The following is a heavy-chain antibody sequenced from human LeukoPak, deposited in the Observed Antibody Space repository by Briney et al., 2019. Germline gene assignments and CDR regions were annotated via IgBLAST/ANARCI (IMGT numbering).Heavy chain of an antibody. CDR1: GLTFSSYS. CDR2: ISASGGDT. V-gene: IGHV3-23*01. J-gene: IGHJ4*02. D-gene: IGHD6-13*01. CDR3: AKDAAGPEY. Sequence: GGSLRLSCVVSGLTFSSYSMSRVRQAPGKGLEWVSGISASGGDTWYPDSVKGRFTISRDNSKNTLFLQMYSLRVEDTTIYYCAKDAAGPEYWGQGTRVTVSS.